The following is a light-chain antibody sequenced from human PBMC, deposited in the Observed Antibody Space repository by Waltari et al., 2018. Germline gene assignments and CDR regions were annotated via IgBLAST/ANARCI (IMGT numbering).Light chain of an antibody. V-gene: IGKV1-39*01. Sequence: DIQMTQSPSYLSASVGDRVTSTCRARQSSSDYLNWYQQKPGKDPTLLIYAASTLQSGVPSRFSGSGSGTDFAPTISSLQPEDFATYYCQQSYSFGQGTRLEIK. CDR1: QSSSDY. CDR3: QQSYS. CDR2: AAS. J-gene: IGKJ5*01.